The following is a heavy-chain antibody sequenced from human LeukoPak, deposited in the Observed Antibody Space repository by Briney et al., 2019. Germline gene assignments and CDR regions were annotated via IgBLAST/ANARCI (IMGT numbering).Heavy chain of an antibody. V-gene: IGHV3-11*04. CDR1: GGSISSSSYY. J-gene: IGHJ4*02. CDR2: ISSGGSTI. Sequence: LSLTCTVSGGSISSSSYYWGWIRQPPGKGLEWISFISSGGSTIYYADSVKGRLTISRDNAKNSLYLQMNSLRAEDTAVYYCAREDDFLNGHYTIDYWGQGTLVTVSS. CDR3: AREDDFLNGHYTIDY. D-gene: IGHD3-3*01.